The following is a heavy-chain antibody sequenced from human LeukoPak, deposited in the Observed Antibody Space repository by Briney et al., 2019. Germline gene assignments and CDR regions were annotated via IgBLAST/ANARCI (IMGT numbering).Heavy chain of an antibody. CDR2: VDLHGTNK. J-gene: IGHJ4*02. CDR3: ARDWKSRSSFDY. V-gene: IGHV3-30*17. Sequence: GTSLRLSCAASGFAFSSYSMHWVRQAPGKGLEWLAVVDLHGTNKKYADSVKGRFIVSRDKSKATLYLQMNSLKFEDTAVYYCARDWKSRSSFDYWGQGTLVTVSS. CDR1: GFAFSSYS. D-gene: IGHD6-13*01.